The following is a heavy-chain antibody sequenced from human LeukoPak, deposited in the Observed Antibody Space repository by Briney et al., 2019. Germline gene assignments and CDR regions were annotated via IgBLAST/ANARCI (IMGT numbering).Heavy chain of an antibody. CDR1: GFTFSSYS. CDR3: ARDEFSSGWYAGVDY. V-gene: IGHV3-21*01. CDR2: ISSSSSYI. Sequence: GGSLRLSCAASGFTFSSYSMNWVRQAPGKGLEWFSSISSSSSYIYYADSVKGRFTISRDNAKNSLYLQMNSLRAEDTAVYYCARDEFSSGWYAGVDYWGQGTLVTVSS. J-gene: IGHJ4*02. D-gene: IGHD6-19*01.